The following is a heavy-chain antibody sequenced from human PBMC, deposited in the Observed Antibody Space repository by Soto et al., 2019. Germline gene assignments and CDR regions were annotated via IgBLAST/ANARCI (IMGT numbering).Heavy chain of an antibody. J-gene: IGHJ6*02. CDR2: ISGSGGST. V-gene: IGHV3-23*01. D-gene: IGHD4-17*01. CDR3: AKDSYGDTYYYYGMDV. CDR1: GFTFSSYA. Sequence: GSLRLSCAASGFTFSSYAMSWVRQAPGKGLEWVSAISGSGGSTYYAASMKGRFTIPRDNSKNMPYLQMNSLRAEDTAVYYCAKDSYGDTYYYYGMDVWGQGTTVTVSS.